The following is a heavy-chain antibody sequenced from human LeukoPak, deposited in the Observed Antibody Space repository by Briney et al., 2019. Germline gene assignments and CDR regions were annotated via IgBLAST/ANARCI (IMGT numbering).Heavy chain of an antibody. V-gene: IGHV3-7*03. J-gene: IGHJ6*02. CDR1: GFALSSHW. D-gene: IGHD2-15*01. CDR2: VNRDGSET. Sequence: GGSLRLSCAASGFALSSHWMTWVRQVPGRGPEWVANVNRDGSETYYLDSVKGRFTISRDNAKNSLYLQMNSLRAEDTAVYYCARPLAPYYYYGMDVWGQGTTVTVSS. CDR3: ARPLAPYYYYGMDV.